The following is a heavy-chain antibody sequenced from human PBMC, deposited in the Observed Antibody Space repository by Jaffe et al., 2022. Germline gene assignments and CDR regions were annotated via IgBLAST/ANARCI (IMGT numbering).Heavy chain of an antibody. CDR1: GFTFSSYA. CDR3: AVRGYSYSFDY. Sequence: EVQVLESGGGLVQPGGSLRLSCAASGFTFSSYAMSWVRQAPGKGLEWVSSISNSGGITKYADSVKGRFTISRDNSKNTVNLQMNSLRAEDTAVYYCAVRGYSYSFDYWGQGILVTVSS. CDR2: ISNSGGIT. D-gene: IGHD5-18*01. J-gene: IGHJ4*02. V-gene: IGHV3-23*01.